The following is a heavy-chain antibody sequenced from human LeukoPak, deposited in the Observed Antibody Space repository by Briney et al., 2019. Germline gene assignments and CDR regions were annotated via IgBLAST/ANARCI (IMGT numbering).Heavy chain of an antibody. Sequence: GSLRLSCAASGFTVSSNYMSWVRQAPGKGLEWIGSIYYSGSTYYNPSLKSRVTISVDTSKNQFSLKLSSVTAADTAVYYCARANKEWLVEGAFDYWGQGTLVTVSS. D-gene: IGHD6-19*01. V-gene: IGHV4-39*07. J-gene: IGHJ4*02. CDR2: IYYSGST. CDR1: GFTVSSNY. CDR3: ARANKEWLVEGAFDY.